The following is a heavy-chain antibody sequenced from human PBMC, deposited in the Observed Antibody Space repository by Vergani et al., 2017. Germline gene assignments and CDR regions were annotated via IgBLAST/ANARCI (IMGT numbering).Heavy chain of an antibody. V-gene: IGHV3-74*03. D-gene: IGHD3-22*01. CDR3: ARVSVAIVVVTPYYYMDV. CDR2: IDEYGNRA. Sequence: EVQLVESGGGSVQSGGSLRLSCVASGFSFNTYWMHWVRQVPGKGLMWVARIDEYGNRATYGDFETGRFTISRDNAKNTVFLQMNSLRAEDTAVYYCARVSVAIVVVTPYYYMDVWGKGTTVTVSS. J-gene: IGHJ6*03. CDR1: GFSFNTYW.